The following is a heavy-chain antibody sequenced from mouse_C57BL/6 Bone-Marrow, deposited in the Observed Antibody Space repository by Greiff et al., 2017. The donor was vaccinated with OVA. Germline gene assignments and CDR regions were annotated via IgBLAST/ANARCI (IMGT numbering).Heavy chain of an antibody. V-gene: IGHV1-81*01. J-gene: IGHJ3*01. CDR3: ASTRAWFAY. D-gene: IGHD2-12*01. CDR2: IYPRSGNT. Sequence: VQRVESGAELARPGASVKLSCKASGYTFTSYGISWVKQRTGQGLEWIGEIYPRSGNTYYNEKFKGKATLTADKSSSTAYMELRSLTSEDSAVYFCASTRAWFAYWGQGTLVTVSA. CDR1: GYTFTSYG.